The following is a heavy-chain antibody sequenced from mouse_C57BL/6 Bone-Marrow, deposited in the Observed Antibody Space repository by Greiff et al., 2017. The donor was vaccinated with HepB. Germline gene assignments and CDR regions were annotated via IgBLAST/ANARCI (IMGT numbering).Heavy chain of an antibody. V-gene: IGHV14-3*01. CDR2: IDPANGNT. Sequence: VQPVESVAELVRPGASVKLSCTASGFNIKNTHMHRVKQRPEQGLEWIGRIDPANGNTKDAPKIQGKATITADTSTNTAYLQPSRLTAEDTALYYCARYYCGYYYAMDYWGQGTSVTVSS. J-gene: IGHJ4*01. D-gene: IGHD1-1*01. CDR3: ARYYCGYYYAMDY. CDR1: GFNIKNTH.